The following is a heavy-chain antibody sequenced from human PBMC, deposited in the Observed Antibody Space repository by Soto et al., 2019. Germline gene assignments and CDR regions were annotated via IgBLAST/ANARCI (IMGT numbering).Heavy chain of an antibody. J-gene: IGHJ6*02. Sequence: SETLSLTCTVSGGSINSYYWSWIRQPPGKGLEWIGYIFYSENTNYNPLLKSRVTMSIDTSKNQFFLNLNSVTAADTGVYYCAGDLCTSDTCYQPNYYYNGMDVWGQGTTVTVSS. V-gene: IGHV4-59*01. CDR2: IFYSENT. CDR1: GGSINSYY. D-gene: IGHD2-2*01. CDR3: AGDLCTSDTCYQPNYYYNGMDV.